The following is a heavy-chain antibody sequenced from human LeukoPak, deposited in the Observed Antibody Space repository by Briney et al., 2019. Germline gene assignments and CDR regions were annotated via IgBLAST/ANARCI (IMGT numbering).Heavy chain of an antibody. CDR3: ARDSGYSYGYFYY. Sequence: GGSLRLSCAASGFTFNSYGMHWVRQAPGKGLEGVAVIWYDGSNKYYADSVKGRFTISRDNSKNTLYLQMNSLRAEDTAVYYCARDSGYSYGYFYYWGQGTLVTVSS. CDR2: IWYDGSNK. CDR1: GFTFNSYG. J-gene: IGHJ4*02. D-gene: IGHD5-18*01. V-gene: IGHV3-33*01.